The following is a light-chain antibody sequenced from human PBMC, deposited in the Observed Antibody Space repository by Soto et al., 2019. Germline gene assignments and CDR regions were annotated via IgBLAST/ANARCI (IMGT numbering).Light chain of an antibody. J-gene: IGLJ1*01. CDR1: NIGRKA. CDR3: QVWDNSRGF. Sequence: SYVLTQAPSVSAAPGETARISCGGNNIGRKAVHWYQQKPGQAPVLVIYYNSDRPSGIPERFSGSNAGNTATLIISRVEAGDEADYYCQVWDNSRGFFGAGTKLTVL. CDR2: YNS. V-gene: IGLV3-21*04.